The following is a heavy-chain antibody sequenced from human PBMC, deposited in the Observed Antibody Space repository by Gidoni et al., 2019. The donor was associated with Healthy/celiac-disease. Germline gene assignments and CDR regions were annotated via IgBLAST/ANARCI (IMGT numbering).Heavy chain of an antibody. J-gene: IGHJ4*02. Sequence: QVQLVESGGGVVQPGRSLRLSCAASGFTFSSYGMHWVRQAPGKGLEWVAVIWYDGSNKYYADSVKGRFTISRDNSKNTLYLQMNSLRAEDTAVYYCARGPRYYGDYVDYFDYWGQGTLVTVSS. V-gene: IGHV3-33*01. D-gene: IGHD4-17*01. CDR3: ARGPRYYGDYVDYFDY. CDR2: IWYDGSNK. CDR1: GFTFSSYG.